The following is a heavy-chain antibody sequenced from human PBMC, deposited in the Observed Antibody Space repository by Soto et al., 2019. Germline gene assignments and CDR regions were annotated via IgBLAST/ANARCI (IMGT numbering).Heavy chain of an antibody. Sequence: QVQLQESGPGLVKPSETLSLTCTVSGGSISSYYWSWIRQPPGKGLEWIGYIYYSGSTNCNPSLKSRVTISVDTSKNQFSLKLSSVTAADTAVYYCARDAAQGWFDPWGQGTLVTVSS. D-gene: IGHD2-15*01. CDR3: ARDAAQGWFDP. CDR1: GGSISSYY. J-gene: IGHJ5*02. V-gene: IGHV4-59*01. CDR2: IYYSGST.